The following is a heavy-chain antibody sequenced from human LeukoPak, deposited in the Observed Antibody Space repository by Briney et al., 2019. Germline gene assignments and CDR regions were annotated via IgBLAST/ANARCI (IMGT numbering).Heavy chain of an antibody. Sequence: SVKVSCRASGGTFSSYAISWVRQAPGQGLEWMGGIIPIFGTANYAQKFQGRVTITADESTSTAYMELSSLRSEDTAVYYCARTPYDILTGTYYYGMDVWGQGTTVTVSS. CDR3: ARTPYDILTGTYYYGMDV. CDR1: GGTFSSYA. D-gene: IGHD3-9*01. V-gene: IGHV1-69*13. CDR2: IIPIFGTA. J-gene: IGHJ6*02.